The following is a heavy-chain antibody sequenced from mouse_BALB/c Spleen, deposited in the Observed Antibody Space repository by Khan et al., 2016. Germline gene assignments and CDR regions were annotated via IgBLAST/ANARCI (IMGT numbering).Heavy chain of an antibody. V-gene: IGHV4-1*02. J-gene: IGHJ2*01. D-gene: IGHD2-1*01. Sequence: EVKLLESGGGLVQPGGSLKLSCAASGFDFSRYGMSWVRQAPGKGLEWIGEINPDTITIDYAHSLKDKLIIPRDNPRKTLYLQLSNVRSEDTALYYCVRGNYVPASLDYWGQGSTLTVSS. CDR3: VRGNYVPASLDY. CDR2: INPDTITI. CDR1: GFDFSRYG.